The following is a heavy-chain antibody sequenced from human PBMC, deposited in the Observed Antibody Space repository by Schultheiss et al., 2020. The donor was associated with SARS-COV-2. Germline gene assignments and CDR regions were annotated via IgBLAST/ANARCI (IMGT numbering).Heavy chain of an antibody. Sequence: GESLKISCTASGFTFGDYAMSWFRQAPGKGLEWVGFIRSKAYGGTTEYAASVKGRFTISRDDSKSIAYLQMNSLKTEDTAVYYCTTDPFDYGDYTWPDYWGQGTLVTVSS. D-gene: IGHD4-17*01. CDR1: GFTFGDYA. CDR2: IRSKAYGGTT. V-gene: IGHV3-49*03. CDR3: TTDPFDYGDYTWPDY. J-gene: IGHJ4*02.